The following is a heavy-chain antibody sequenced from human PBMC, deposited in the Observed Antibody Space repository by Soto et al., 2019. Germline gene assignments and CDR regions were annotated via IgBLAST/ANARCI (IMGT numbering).Heavy chain of an antibody. D-gene: IGHD4-17*01. V-gene: IGHV4-31*03. Sequence: SETLSLTCTVSGGSISSGGYYWSWIRQHPGKGLEWIGYIYYSGSTYYNPSLKSRVTISVDTSKNQFSLKLSSVTAADTAVYYWARERPGDAWLVPWGKGTLVTVSS. CDR1: GGSISSGGYY. CDR3: ARERPGDAWLVP. CDR2: IYYSGST. J-gene: IGHJ5*02.